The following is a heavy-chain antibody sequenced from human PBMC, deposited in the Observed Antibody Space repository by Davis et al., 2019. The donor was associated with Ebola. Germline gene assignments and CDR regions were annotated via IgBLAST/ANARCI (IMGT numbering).Heavy chain of an antibody. CDR2: IYYSGST. V-gene: IGHV4-59*05. J-gene: IGHJ5*02. Sequence: SETLSLTCTVSGGSISSYYWSWIRQPPGKGLEWIGSIYYSGSTYYNPSLKSRVTISVDTSKNQFSLKLSSVPAADTAVYYCARQVVPAAIFGLNWFDPWGQGTLVTVSS. CDR1: GGSISSYY. D-gene: IGHD2-2*01. CDR3: ARQVVPAAIFGLNWFDP.